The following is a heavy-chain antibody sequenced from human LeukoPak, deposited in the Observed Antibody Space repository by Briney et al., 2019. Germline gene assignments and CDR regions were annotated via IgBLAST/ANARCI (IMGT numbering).Heavy chain of an antibody. D-gene: IGHD4-17*01. CDR1: GYSISSGYY. CDR2: IYFSGST. CDR3: ARGGLRYSLSSWFDP. Sequence: SETLSLTCAVSGYSISSGYYWGWIRQPPGKGREWSGSIYFSGSTYYNPSLKSRVIISVDTSKNQFSLKLSSVTAADTAVYYCARGGLRYSLSSWFDPWGQGTLVTVCS. V-gene: IGHV4-38-2*01. J-gene: IGHJ5*02.